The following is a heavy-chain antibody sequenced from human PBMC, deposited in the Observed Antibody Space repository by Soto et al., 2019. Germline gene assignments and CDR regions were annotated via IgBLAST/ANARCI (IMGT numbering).Heavy chain of an antibody. Sequence: QVQLVESGGGVVQPGRSLRLSCAASGFTFSSYGMHWVRQAPGKGLEWVAVIWYDGSNKFYADSVKGRFTISRDNSKYTLYLQMNSLRAEDTAVYYCARTHSSGWYFDYWGQGTLVTVSS. J-gene: IGHJ4*02. D-gene: IGHD6-19*01. V-gene: IGHV3-33*01. CDR2: IWYDGSNK. CDR1: GFTFSSYG. CDR3: ARTHSSGWYFDY.